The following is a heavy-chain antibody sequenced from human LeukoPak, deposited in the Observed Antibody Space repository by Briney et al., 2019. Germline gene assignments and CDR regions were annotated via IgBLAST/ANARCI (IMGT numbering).Heavy chain of an antibody. CDR3: ARAHLGAAAWFDP. CDR1: GGSISSGPYY. J-gene: IGHJ5*02. D-gene: IGHD6-13*01. V-gene: IGHV4-61*02. Sequence: SQTLSLTCTVSGGSISSGPYYWSWIRQPAGKGLEWIGRIYTSGSTNYNPSLKSRVTISVDTSKNQFSLKLSSVTAADTAVYYCARAHLGAAAWFDPWGQGTLVTVSS. CDR2: IYTSGST.